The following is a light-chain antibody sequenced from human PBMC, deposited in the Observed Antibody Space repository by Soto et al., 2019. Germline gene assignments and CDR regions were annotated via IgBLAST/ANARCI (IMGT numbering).Light chain of an antibody. V-gene: IGKV3-11*01. CDR3: QQRSNWPPIT. Sequence: EIVMTQSPATLSLSTGERATLSCRASQGVSSYLAWYQQKPGQAPRLLIYDASNRATGIPARFSGSGSGTDFTLTISSLEPEDFAVYYCQQRSNWPPITFGQGTRPAI. CDR1: QGVSSY. CDR2: DAS. J-gene: IGKJ5*01.